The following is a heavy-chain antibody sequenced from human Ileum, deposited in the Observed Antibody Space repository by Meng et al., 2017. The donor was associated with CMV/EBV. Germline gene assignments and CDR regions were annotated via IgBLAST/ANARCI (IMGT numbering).Heavy chain of an antibody. CDR1: GFTFNHAW. V-gene: IGHV3-15*01. J-gene: IGHJ4*02. CDR2: IKSKADGGTT. CDR3: TTPDGSLNF. D-gene: IGHD6-25*01. Sequence: GGSLRLSCAGSGFTFNHAWMNWVRQAPGKGLEWVGRIKSKADGGTTDYAATVQGRFIITRQDSKNTLYLQMNRLTIEGTGMYYCTTPDGSLNFWGQGTLVTVSS.